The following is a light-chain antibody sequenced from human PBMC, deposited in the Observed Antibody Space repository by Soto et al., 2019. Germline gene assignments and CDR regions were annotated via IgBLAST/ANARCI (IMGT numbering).Light chain of an antibody. V-gene: IGKV1-6*01. J-gene: IGKJ4*01. CDR2: AAS. CDR3: LQDYNYPLT. Sequence: AIQMTQSPSSLSASVGDRVTITGRASQDSKNDLGWYQQKAGKAPKLLIHAASSLQSGVPSRFSGSGSGTDCTLTISSLQPEDFATYYCLQDYNYPLTFGGGTKVEIK. CDR1: QDSKND.